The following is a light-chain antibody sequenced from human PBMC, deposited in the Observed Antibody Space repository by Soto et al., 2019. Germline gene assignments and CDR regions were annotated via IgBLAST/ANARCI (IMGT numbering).Light chain of an antibody. CDR3: QRANSFPPYT. J-gene: IGKJ2*01. Sequence: DIQMTQSPSSLSASVGDRVTITCRASQSIASYLTWYQQKPGKAPKILIYAASNLQSGVPSRFSGSGSGTDFTLTIRSLQPEDFATYFCQRANSFPPYTFGQGTKLEIK. CDR1: QSIASY. CDR2: AAS. V-gene: IGKV1-39*01.